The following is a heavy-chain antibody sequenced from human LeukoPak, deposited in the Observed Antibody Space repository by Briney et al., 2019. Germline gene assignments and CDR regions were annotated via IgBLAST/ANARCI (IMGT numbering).Heavy chain of an antibody. CDR2: ISGDGSDK. Sequence: GRSLRLSCVASGFTFSNCAMHWVRQAPGKGLGWVAVISGDGSDKKYADSVKGRFTISRDNSKNTVYLQMNSLRAEDTAVYYCARNREDTGYYFGMDVWGKGNTVTVS. J-gene: IGHJ6*04. D-gene: IGHD2-8*02. CDR3: ARNREDTGYYFGMDV. CDR1: GFTFSNCA. V-gene: IGHV3-30*04.